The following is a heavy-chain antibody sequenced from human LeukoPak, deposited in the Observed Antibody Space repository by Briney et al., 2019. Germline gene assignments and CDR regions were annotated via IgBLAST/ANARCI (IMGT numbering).Heavy chain of an antibody. D-gene: IGHD6-25*01. CDR3: ARDRISTGIAAN. J-gene: IGHJ4*02. CDR2: INPNSGGT. Sequence: ASVKVSCKASGYTFTGYYMHWVRQVPGQGLEWMGWINPNSGGTNYAQKFQGRVTMTRDTSISTAYMELSRLRSDDTAVYYCARDRISTGIAANWGQGTLVTVSS. V-gene: IGHV1-2*02. CDR1: GYTFTGYY.